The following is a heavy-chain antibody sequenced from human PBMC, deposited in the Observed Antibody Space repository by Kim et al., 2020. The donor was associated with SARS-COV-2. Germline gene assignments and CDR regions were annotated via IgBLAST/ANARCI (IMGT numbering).Heavy chain of an antibody. J-gene: IGHJ4*02. CDR2: ISYDGSNK. CDR3: ARHERLLGLDY. Sequence: GGSLRLSCAASGFTFSSYAMHWVRQAPGKGLEWVAVISYDGSNKYYADSVKGRFTISRDNSKNTLYLQMNSLRAEDTAVYYCARHERLLGLDYWGQGTLVTVSS. V-gene: IGHV3-30-3*01. D-gene: IGHD3-3*01. CDR1: GFTFSSYA.